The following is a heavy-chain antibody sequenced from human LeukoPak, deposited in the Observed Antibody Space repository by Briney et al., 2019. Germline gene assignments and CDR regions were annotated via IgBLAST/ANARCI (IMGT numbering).Heavy chain of an antibody. CDR3: ARDRDYYDSSGEEH. Sequence: GGSLRLSCAAPGFTFSSYWMSWVRKAPGKGLEWVANIKQDGSEKYYVDSVKGRFTISRDNAKNSLYLQMNSQRAEDTAVYYCARDRDYYDSSGEEHWGQGTLVTVSS. J-gene: IGHJ1*01. D-gene: IGHD3-22*01. CDR2: IKQDGSEK. CDR1: GFTFSSYW. V-gene: IGHV3-7*01.